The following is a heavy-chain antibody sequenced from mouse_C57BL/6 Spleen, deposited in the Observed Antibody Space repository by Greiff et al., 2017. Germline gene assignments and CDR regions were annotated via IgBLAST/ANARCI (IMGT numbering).Heavy chain of an antibody. CDR2: IYPSDSET. D-gene: IGHD4-1*01. V-gene: IGHV1-61*01. CDR1: GYTFTSYW. J-gene: IGHJ3*01. Sequence: QVQLQQPGAELVRPGSSVKLSCKASGYTFTSYWMDWVKQRPGQGLEWIGNIYPSDSETHYNQKFKDKATLTVDKSSSTAYMQLSSLTSEDSAVYYCARRWDGGFAYWGQGTLVTVSS. CDR3: ARRWDGGFAY.